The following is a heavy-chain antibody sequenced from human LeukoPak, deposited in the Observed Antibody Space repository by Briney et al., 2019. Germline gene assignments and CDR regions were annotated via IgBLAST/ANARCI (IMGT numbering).Heavy chain of an antibody. D-gene: IGHD3-10*01. V-gene: IGHV4-4*07. CDR3: AREVMVRGAPANWFDP. CDR1: GGSISSYY. CDR2: IYTSGST. Sequence: SETLSLTCTVSGGSISSYYWSWIRQPAGKGLEWIGRIYTSGSTNYNPSLKSRVTMSVDTSKNQFSLKLSSVTAADTAVYYCAREVMVRGAPANWFDPWGQGTLVTVSS. J-gene: IGHJ5*02.